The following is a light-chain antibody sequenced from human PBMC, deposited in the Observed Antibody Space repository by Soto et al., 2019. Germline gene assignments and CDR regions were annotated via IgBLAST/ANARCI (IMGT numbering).Light chain of an antibody. V-gene: IGKV3-20*01. J-gene: IGKJ1*01. Sequence: EIVLTQSPGTLSLSPGERATLSCRASQSVSSSLAWYQQKPGQAPRLLIYGTSNRATAIPDRFSGSGSGADFTLTISRLEPEDFALYYCQQYGSSPSTFGPGTKVEI. CDR2: GTS. CDR3: QQYGSSPST. CDR1: QSVSSS.